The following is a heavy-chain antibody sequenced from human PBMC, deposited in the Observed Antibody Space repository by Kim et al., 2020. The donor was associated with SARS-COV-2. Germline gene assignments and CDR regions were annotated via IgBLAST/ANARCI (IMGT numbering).Heavy chain of an antibody. J-gene: IGHJ6*02. V-gene: IGHV3-48*02. Sequence: GGSLRLSCAASGFTFSSYSMNWVRQAPGKGLEWVSYISSSSSTIYYADSVKGRFTISRDNAKNSLYLQMNSLRDEDTAVYYCARDLRTAMAVPNYGMDVWGQGTTVTVSS. CDR1: GFTFSSYS. D-gene: IGHD5-18*01. CDR3: ARDLRTAMAVPNYGMDV. CDR2: ISSSSSTI.